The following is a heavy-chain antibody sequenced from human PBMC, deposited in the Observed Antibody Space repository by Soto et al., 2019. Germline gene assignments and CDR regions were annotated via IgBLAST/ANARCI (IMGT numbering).Heavy chain of an antibody. V-gene: IGHV3-23*01. J-gene: IGHJ6*02. CDR1: GFTFSSYA. D-gene: IGHD6-6*01. CDR2: ISGSGGST. Sequence: GGSLRLSCAASGFTFSSYAMSWVRQAPGKGLEWVSAISGSGGSTYYADSVKGRFTISRDNSKNTLYLQMNSLRAEDTAVYYCAKTSIAARAPQSYYYYGMDVWGQGTTVTVSS. CDR3: AKTSIAARAPQSYYYYGMDV.